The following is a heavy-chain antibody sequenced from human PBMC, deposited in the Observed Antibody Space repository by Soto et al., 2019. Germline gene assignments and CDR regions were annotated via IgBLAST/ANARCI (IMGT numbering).Heavy chain of an antibody. D-gene: IGHD1-1*01. V-gene: IGHV3-30-3*01. J-gene: IGHJ4*02. CDR3: ARDLDRLLGGYFDY. CDR2: ISYDGSNK. CDR1: GFTFSSYA. Sequence: PGGSLRLSCAASGFTFSSYAMHWVRQAPGKGLEWVAVISYDGSNKYYADSVKGRFTISRDNSKNTLYLQMNSLRAEDTAVYYCARDLDRLLGGYFDYWGQGTLVTVSS.